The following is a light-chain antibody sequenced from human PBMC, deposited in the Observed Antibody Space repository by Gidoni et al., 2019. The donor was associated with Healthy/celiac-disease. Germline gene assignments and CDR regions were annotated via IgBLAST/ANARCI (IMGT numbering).Light chain of an antibody. CDR3: QQYGSA. CDR1: QSVSSSY. V-gene: IGKV3-20*01. Sequence: IVLTQSPGTLSLSPGERATLSCRASQSVSSSYLAWYQQKPGQAPRLLIYGASSRATGIPDRFSGSGSGTDFTLTISRLETEDFAVYYCQQYGSAFGQGTKVEIK. J-gene: IGKJ1*01. CDR2: GAS.